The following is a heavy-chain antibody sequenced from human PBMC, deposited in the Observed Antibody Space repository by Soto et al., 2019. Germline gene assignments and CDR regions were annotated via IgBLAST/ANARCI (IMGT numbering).Heavy chain of an antibody. CDR3: ARYCSGGSCDSNTAFDI. CDR1: GYTFTSYG. Sequence: ASVKVSCKASGYTFTSYGITWVRQAPGQGLEYMGWISAYNGNTNYAQKLQGRVTMTADISTNTAYMELRSLRSDDTAVYYCARYCSGGSCDSNTAFDIWGQGTMVTVSS. V-gene: IGHV1-18*01. CDR2: ISAYNGNT. J-gene: IGHJ3*02. D-gene: IGHD2-15*01.